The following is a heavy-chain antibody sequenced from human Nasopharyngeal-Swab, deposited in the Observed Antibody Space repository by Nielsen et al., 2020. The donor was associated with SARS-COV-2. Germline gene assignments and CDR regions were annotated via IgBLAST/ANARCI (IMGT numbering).Heavy chain of an antibody. D-gene: IGHD3-16*02. CDR2: IKSKTDGGTT. Sequence: GESLKISCAASGFTFSNAWMSWVRQAPGKGLEWVGRIKSKTDGGTTDYAAPVKGRFTISRDDSKNTLYLQMNSLKTEDTAVYYCTTDRNYDYVWGSYRYEGYWGQGTLVIVSS. CDR3: TTDRNYDYVWGSYRYEGY. V-gene: IGHV3-15*01. CDR1: GFTFSNAW. J-gene: IGHJ4*02.